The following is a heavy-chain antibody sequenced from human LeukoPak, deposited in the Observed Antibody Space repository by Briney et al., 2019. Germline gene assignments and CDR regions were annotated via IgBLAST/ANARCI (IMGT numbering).Heavy chain of an antibody. V-gene: IGHV4-39*01. D-gene: IGHD3-10*01. CDR1: GGSISSSSYY. Sequence: PSETLSLTCTVSGGSISSSSYYWGWIRQPPGKGLEWIGSIYYSGSTYYNPSLKSRVTISVDTSKNQFSLKLSSVTAADTAVYYCARLVRDRLYYYYMDAWGKGTTVTVSS. J-gene: IGHJ6*03. CDR3: ARLVRDRLYYYYMDA. CDR2: IYYSGST.